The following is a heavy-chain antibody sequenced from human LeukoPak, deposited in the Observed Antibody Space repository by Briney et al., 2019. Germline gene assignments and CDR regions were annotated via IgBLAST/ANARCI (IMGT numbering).Heavy chain of an antibody. CDR3: ARGGRSYDPGFDP. CDR2: INHSGST. D-gene: IGHD1-26*01. Sequence: SETLSLTCAVYGGSFSGYYWSWIRQPPGKGLEWIGEINHSGSTNYNPSLKSRVTISIDTSRNQFSLKVNFVTAADTAVYYCARGGRSYDPGFDPWGQGSLVTVSS. V-gene: IGHV4-34*01. CDR1: GGSFSGYY. J-gene: IGHJ5*02.